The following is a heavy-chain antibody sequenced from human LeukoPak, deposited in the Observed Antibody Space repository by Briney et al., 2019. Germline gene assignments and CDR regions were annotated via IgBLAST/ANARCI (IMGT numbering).Heavy chain of an antibody. V-gene: IGHV4-4*09. CDR1: VASISGYY. J-gene: IGHJ6*03. CDR2: IHTSGST. Sequence: SETLSLTCTVSVASISGYYWSWLRQPPGKELEWIGYIHTSGSTRFNPSLQSRVTLSFDTSKDQFSLKLTSLTAADTAVYYCARHLSSTSYPFYYYLDVWGKGTTVTVSS. D-gene: IGHD2-2*02. CDR3: ARHLSSTSYPFYYYLDV.